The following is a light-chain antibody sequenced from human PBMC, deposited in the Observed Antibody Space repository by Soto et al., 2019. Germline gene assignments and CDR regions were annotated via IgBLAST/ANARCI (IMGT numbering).Light chain of an antibody. CDR1: SSDMGSYSL. CDR2: EGT. CDR3: CSYSGSYTFL. J-gene: IGLJ2*01. Sequence: QSALTQPASVSGSPGQSITISCTGTSSDMGSYSLVSWYQQYPGKAPKLMIYEGTKRPSGVSNRFSASKSGITASLTISGLRAEDEADYHCCSYSGSYTFLFGGGTQLTVL. V-gene: IGLV2-23*03.